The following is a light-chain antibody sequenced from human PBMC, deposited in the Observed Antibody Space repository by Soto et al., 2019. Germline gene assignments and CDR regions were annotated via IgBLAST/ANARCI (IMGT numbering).Light chain of an antibody. Sequence: EIVMTQSPATLSVSPGERATLSCRASQSVSRNLAWYQQKPGQAPRLLIYRASTRATGISARFSGSGSGTEFTLTFNSLQSEDFAVYYCHQYNTWPPWTFGLLTKVEI. J-gene: IGKJ1*01. CDR3: HQYNTWPPWT. CDR1: QSVSRN. CDR2: RAS. V-gene: IGKV3-15*01.